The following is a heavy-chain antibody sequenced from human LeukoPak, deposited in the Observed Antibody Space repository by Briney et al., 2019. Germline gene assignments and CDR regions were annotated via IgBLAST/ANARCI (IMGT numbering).Heavy chain of an antibody. CDR1: GFTFSGSA. CDR3: TRRYYGSGSYSYDY. CDR2: IRSKANSYAT. V-gene: IGHV3-73*01. J-gene: IGHJ4*02. Sequence: GWSLRLSCAASGFTFSGSAMHWVRQASGKGLEWVGRIRSKANSYATAYAASVKGRFTISRDDSKNTAYLQMNSLKTEDTAVYYCTRRYYGSGSYSYDYWGQGTLVTVSS. D-gene: IGHD3-10*01.